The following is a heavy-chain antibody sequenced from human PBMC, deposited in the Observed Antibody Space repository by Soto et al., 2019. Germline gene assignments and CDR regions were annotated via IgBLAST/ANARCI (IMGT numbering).Heavy chain of an antibody. CDR3: ARDTFDGGSSWFY. Sequence: QVQLVQSGAEVKKPGSSVKVCCKASGGTFSSYAISWVRQAPGQGLEWMGGIIPIFGTANYAQKFQGRVTITADESTSTAYMELSSLRAEDKAVYYCARDTFDGGSSWFYWGQGTLVTVSS. D-gene: IGHD6-13*01. J-gene: IGHJ4*02. V-gene: IGHV1-69*01. CDR2: IIPIFGTA. CDR1: GGTFSSYA.